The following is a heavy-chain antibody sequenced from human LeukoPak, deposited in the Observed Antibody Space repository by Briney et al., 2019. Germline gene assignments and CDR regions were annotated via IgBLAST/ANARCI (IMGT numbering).Heavy chain of an antibody. Sequence: GSLRLSCAASGFTFSNAWMSWVRQPPGKGLEWIGSIYYSGSTYYNPSLKSRVTISVDTSKNQFSLKLSSVTAADTAVYYCARVWSSGWEYYYYYMDVWGKGTTVTVSS. D-gene: IGHD6-19*01. CDR1: GFTFSNAW. J-gene: IGHJ6*03. V-gene: IGHV4-4*02. CDR2: IYYSGST. CDR3: ARVWSSGWEYYYYYMDV.